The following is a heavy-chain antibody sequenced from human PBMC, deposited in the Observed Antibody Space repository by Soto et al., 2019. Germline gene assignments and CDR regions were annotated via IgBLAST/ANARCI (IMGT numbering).Heavy chain of an antibody. J-gene: IGHJ6*02. Sequence: PAGSLRLSCAASGFTFSSYEMNLVRQAPGKGLEWVSYISSSGSTIYYADSVKGRFTISRDNAKNSLYLQMNSLRAEDTAVYYCARQYYDFWSGYSRYYYGMDVWGQGTTVTVSS. V-gene: IGHV3-48*03. CDR3: ARQYYDFWSGYSRYYYGMDV. CDR2: ISSSGSTI. D-gene: IGHD3-3*01. CDR1: GFTFSSYE.